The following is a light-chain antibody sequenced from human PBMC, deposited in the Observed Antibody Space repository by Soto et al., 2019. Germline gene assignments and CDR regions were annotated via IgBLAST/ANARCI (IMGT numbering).Light chain of an antibody. Sequence: QSALTQPASVSGSHGQSITISCTGTSSDVGSYNLVSWYQQHPTKAPKLMIYEVSKRPSGVSNRFSGSKSDNTASLTISGLQAEDEADYYCCSYAGSSTLAVFGGGTQLTVL. V-gene: IGLV2-23*02. J-gene: IGLJ7*01. CDR2: EVS. CDR1: SSDVGSYNL. CDR3: CSYAGSSTLAV.